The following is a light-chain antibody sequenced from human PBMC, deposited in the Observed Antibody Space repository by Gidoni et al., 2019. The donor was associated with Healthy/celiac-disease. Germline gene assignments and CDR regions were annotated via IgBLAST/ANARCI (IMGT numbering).Light chain of an antibody. CDR3: MQALQTPRLT. J-gene: IGKJ4*01. V-gene: IGKV2-28*01. CDR2: LGS. CDR1: QSLLHSNGYNY. Sequence: DIVMTQSPLSLPVTPGEPASISGRSSQSLLHSNGYNYLDWYLQKPGQSPQLLIYLGSNRASGVPDRFSGSGSGTDFTLKISRVEAEDVGVYYCMQALQTPRLTFGGGTKVEIK.